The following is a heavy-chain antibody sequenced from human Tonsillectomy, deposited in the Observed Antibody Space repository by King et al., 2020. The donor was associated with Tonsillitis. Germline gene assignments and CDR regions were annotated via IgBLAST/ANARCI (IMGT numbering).Heavy chain of an antibody. Sequence: VQLVESGGGLVKPGGSLRLSFAASGFTFSSYSMNWVRQAPGKGLEWVSSISSSSSFIYYADSVRGRFTISRDNARNSLNLQMNSLRAEDAAVYSCARDQAGEWGYYFYYMDVWGKGTTVTVSS. V-gene: IGHV3-21*01. CDR3: ARDQAGEWGYYFYYMDV. D-gene: IGHD7-27*01. J-gene: IGHJ6*03. CDR2: ISSSSSFI. CDR1: GFTFSSYS.